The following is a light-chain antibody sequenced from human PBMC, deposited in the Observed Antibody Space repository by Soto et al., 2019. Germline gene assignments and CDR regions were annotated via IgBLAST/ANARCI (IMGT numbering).Light chain of an antibody. V-gene: IGKV3-20*01. CDR2: GTS. CDR1: QSVSIL. Sequence: EFVLTESPATLSLSPGERATLSCRASQSVSILLAWYQQKPGQAPRLLIYGTSTRATGFPDRFSGSGSGTDFTLTISRLEPEDFALYYCQQYGSSPPVTFGQGTKVDIK. J-gene: IGKJ1*01. CDR3: QQYGSSPPVT.